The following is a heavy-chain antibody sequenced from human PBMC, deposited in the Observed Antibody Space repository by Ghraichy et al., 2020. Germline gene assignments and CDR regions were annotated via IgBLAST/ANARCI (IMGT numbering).Heavy chain of an antibody. D-gene: IGHD2-2*01. CDR2: ISSSSSTI. J-gene: IGHJ4*02. V-gene: IGHV3-48*02. CDR1: GFTFSSYS. CDR3: ARVARYCSSTSCLPDY. Sequence: GGSLRLSCAASGFTFSSYSMNWVRQAPGKGLEWVSYISSSSSTIYYADSVKGRFTISRDNAKNSLYLQMNSLRDEDTAVYYCARVARYCSSTSCLPDYWGQGTLVTVSS.